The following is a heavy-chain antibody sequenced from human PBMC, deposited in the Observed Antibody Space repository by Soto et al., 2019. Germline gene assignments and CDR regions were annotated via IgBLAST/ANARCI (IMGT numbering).Heavy chain of an antibody. CDR1: GFTFSSYG. V-gene: IGHV3-30*18. D-gene: IGHD5-12*01. Sequence: QVQLVESGGGVVQPGRSLRLSCAASGFTFSSYGMHWVRQASGKGLEWVAVISYDGSNKYYADSVKGRFTISRDNSKNTPYLQMNSLRAEDTAVYYCAKDYDSRLGRFGTFDYWGQGTLVTVSS. CDR2: ISYDGSNK. CDR3: AKDYDSRLGRFGTFDY. J-gene: IGHJ4*02.